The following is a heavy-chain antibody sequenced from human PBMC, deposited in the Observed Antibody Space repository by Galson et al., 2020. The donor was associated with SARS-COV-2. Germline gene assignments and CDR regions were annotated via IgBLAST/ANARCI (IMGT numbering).Heavy chain of an antibody. D-gene: IGHD6-19*01. CDR1: GGSISSSSYY. CDR2: IYYSGST. V-gene: IGHV4-39*01. J-gene: IGHJ5*02. CDR3: ARHIRYSRGWNTFGNFDP. Sequence: SETLSLTCTVSGGSISSSSYYWGWIRQPPGKGLEWIGSIYYSGSTYYNPSLKSRVTISVDTSKNQFSLKLSSVTAADTAVYYCARHIRYSRGWNTFGNFDPWGQGTLVTVSS.